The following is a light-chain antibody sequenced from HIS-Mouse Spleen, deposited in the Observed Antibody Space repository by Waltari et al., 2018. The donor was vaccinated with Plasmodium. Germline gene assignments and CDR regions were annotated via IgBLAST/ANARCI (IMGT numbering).Light chain of an antibody. CDR1: QSVSSN. V-gene: IGKV3-15*01. J-gene: IGKJ3*01. CDR2: GAS. CDR3: QQYNNWSFT. Sequence: EIVMTPSTATLSVSPGDRATLSCRASQSVSSNLALYQQKPGPAPRLLIYGASTRATSIPARFSGSGSGTEFTLTISSLQSEDFAVYYCQQYNNWSFTFGPGTKVDIK.